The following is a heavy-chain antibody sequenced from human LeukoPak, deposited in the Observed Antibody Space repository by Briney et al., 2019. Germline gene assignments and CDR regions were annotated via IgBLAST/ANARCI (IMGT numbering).Heavy chain of an antibody. CDR2: INPNSGGT. J-gene: IGHJ5*02. CDR1: GYTFTGYY. V-gene: IGHV1-2*06. CDR3: ARSLIGKVVVAATHWFDP. Sequence: ASVKVSCKASGYTFTGYYMHWVRQAPGQGLEWMGRINPNSGGTNYAQKFQGRVTMTRDTSISTAYMELSRLRSDDTAVHYCARSLIGKVVVAATHWFDPWGQGTLVTVSS. D-gene: IGHD2-15*01.